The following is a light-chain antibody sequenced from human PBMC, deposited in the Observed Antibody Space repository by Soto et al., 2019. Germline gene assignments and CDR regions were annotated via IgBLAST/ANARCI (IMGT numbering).Light chain of an antibody. V-gene: IGKV3-15*01. Sequence: EIVMTQSPATLSVSPGERATLSCRASQSISSNLAWYQQKPGQAPRLLMFRTSSRATGFPARFSGSGSGTEFNLTISSLQSEDFAVYYCQQYHSSPRTFGQGTKVDIK. CDR2: RTS. CDR3: QQYHSSPRT. CDR1: QSISSN. J-gene: IGKJ1*01.